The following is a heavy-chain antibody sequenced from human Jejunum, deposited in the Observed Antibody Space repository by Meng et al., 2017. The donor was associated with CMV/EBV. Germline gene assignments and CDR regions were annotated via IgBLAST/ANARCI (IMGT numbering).Heavy chain of an antibody. D-gene: IGHD2-2*01. V-gene: IGHV1-18*01. CDR3: ARFYCSSTSCPHVLFDY. Sequence: AHVVQLGADVEKSGDSLEVFCEFSWFILTSYVIRLVRQAPGQGLQYMGWISAYNGNTNYAQELQGRVTMTTDTSTSTAYMELRSLRFDDTAVYYCARFYCSSTSCPHVLFDYWGQGTLVTVSS. J-gene: IGHJ4*02. CDR2: ISAYNGNT. CDR1: WFILTSYV.